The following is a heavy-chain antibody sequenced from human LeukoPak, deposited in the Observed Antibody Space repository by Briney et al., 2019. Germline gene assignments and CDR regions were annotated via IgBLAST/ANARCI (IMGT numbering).Heavy chain of an antibody. D-gene: IGHD6-6*01. V-gene: IGHV4-61*09. CDR1: GGSISSGSYY. J-gene: IGHJ6*02. CDR2: IYTSGST. CDR3: ARGGSSRPHYYGMDV. Sequence: SETLSLTCTVSGGSISSGSYYWSWIRQPAGKGLEWIGHIYTSGSTNYNPSLKSRVTISVDTSKNQFSLKLSSVTAADTAVYYCARGGSSRPHYYGMDVWGQGTTVTVSS.